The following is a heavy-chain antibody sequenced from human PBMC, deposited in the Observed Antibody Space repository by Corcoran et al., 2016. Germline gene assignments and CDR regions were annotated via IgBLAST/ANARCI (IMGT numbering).Heavy chain of an antibody. J-gene: IGHJ4*02. V-gene: IGHV4-39*07. Sequence: QLQLQESGPGLVKPSETLSLTCTVSGGSISSSSYYWGWIRQPPGKGLEWIGSIYYSGSTYYNPSLQSRVTISVDTAKNQFSLKLSSVTAADTAVYYCARWDNYDDSSGAYYFDYWGQGTLVTVSS. D-gene: IGHD3-22*01. CDR2: IYYSGST. CDR1: GGSISSSSYY. CDR3: ARWDNYDDSSGAYYFDY.